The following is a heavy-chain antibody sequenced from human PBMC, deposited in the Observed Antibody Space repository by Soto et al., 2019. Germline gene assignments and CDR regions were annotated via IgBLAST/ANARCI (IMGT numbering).Heavy chain of an antibody. Sequence: EVQLVESGGGLVQPGWSLRLSCAASGFSFSTYSMNWVRQAPGKGLEWVSYISSRSYTIYYVDSVKGRFTISRDNAKNSLYPQMNSLRDEDPAVYYCARGGSSSDNGMDVWGQGTTVTVSS. D-gene: IGHD6-6*01. V-gene: IGHV3-48*02. CDR1: GFSFSTYS. J-gene: IGHJ6*02. CDR3: ARGGSSSDNGMDV. CDR2: ISSRSYTI.